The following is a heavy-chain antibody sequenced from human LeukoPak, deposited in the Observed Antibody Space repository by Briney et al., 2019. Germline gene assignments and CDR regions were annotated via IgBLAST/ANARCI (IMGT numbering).Heavy chain of an antibody. Sequence: GASVKVSCKASGYTFTGYYMHWVRQAPGQGLEWMGWINPKSGGTNYAQKFQGRVTMTRDTSISTAYMELSRLRSDDTAVYYCARDGASDAFDIWGQGTMVTVSS. V-gene: IGHV1-2*02. D-gene: IGHD3-16*01. CDR1: GYTFTGYY. CDR3: ARDGASDAFDI. J-gene: IGHJ3*02. CDR2: INPKSGGT.